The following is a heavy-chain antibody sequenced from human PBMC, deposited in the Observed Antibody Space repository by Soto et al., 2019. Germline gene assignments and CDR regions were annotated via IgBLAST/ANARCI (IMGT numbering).Heavy chain of an antibody. V-gene: IGHV3-23*01. D-gene: IGHD3-10*01. CDR1: GFTFTNNA. CDR3: AKVIGTGIYRGYVDY. Sequence: EVQLLESGGGLVQPGGSLRLSCVASGFTFTNNAMSWVRQAPGKGLEWVSLIGHITTTPHYPDSVRGRFTISRDTPRNTLYLQTNSLRAEYTAIYYGAKVIGTGIYRGYVDYWGQGTLVAVSS. J-gene: IGHJ4*02. CDR2: IGHITTTP.